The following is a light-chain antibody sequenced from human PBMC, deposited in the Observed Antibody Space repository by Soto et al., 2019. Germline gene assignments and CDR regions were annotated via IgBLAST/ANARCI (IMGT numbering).Light chain of an antibody. J-gene: IGKJ2*01. Sequence: DIQMTQSPSVLSASVGDKVTITCRASQDIRNSLAWYQQRPGKAPELLISQASDLQGGVPSRFSGSGSGTEFTLTIRSLQADYFATYYCHQYYSHSTFGQGTKLE. CDR3: HQYYSHST. CDR1: QDIRNS. V-gene: IGKV1-5*01. CDR2: QAS.